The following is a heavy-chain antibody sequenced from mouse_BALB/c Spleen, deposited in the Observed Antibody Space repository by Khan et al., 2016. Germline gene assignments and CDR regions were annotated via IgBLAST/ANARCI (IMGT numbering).Heavy chain of an antibody. J-gene: IGHJ4*01. CDR3: ESEPYAMES. V-gene: IGHV5-17*02. CDR1: GFTFSSFG. CDR2: ISRASSTI. Sequence: EVELVESGGGLVQPGGSRKLSCAASGFTFSSFGMHWVRQAPEKGLEWVAYISRASSTIYYADTVKGRSTISRDNPKNTLFLQMTSLTSEDTAMYYCESEPYAMESWGQGTSLTVSS.